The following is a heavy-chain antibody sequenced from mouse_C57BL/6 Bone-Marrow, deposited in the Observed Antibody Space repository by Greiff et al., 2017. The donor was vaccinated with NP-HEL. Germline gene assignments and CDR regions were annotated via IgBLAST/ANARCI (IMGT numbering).Heavy chain of an antibody. CDR1: GFNIKDDY. Sequence: EVQLVESGAELVRPGASVKLSCTASGFNIKDDYMHWVKQRPEQGLEWIGWIDPENGDTEYASKFQGKATITADTSSNTAYLQLSSLTSEDTAVYYCTRLRGGLYYYAMDYWGQGTSVTVSS. J-gene: IGHJ4*01. V-gene: IGHV14-4*01. CDR3: TRLRGGLYYYAMDY. D-gene: IGHD1-1*01. CDR2: IDPENGDT.